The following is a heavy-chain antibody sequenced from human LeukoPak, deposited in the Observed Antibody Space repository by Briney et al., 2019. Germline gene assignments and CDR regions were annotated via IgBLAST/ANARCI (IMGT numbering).Heavy chain of an antibody. Sequence: ASVKVSCKASGYTFPSYSMHWVRQAPGQGLEWMGIINPTGGSTTYAQKFQGRVTMTRDTSTSTVYMELSSLRSDDTAVYYCARTAARRFDYRGQGTLVTVSS. D-gene: IGHD6-6*01. J-gene: IGHJ4*02. V-gene: IGHV1-46*01. CDR1: GYTFPSYS. CDR3: ARTAARRFDY. CDR2: INPTGGST.